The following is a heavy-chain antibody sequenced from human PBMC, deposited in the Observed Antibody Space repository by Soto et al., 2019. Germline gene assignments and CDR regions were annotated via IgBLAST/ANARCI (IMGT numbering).Heavy chain of an antibody. CDR2: INHSGST. CDR1: GGSFSGYY. D-gene: IGHD3-3*01. V-gene: IGHV4-34*01. CDR3: VRSSPHTIFGVITPHGLDV. J-gene: IGHJ6*02. Sequence: PSETLSLTCAVYGGSFSGYYWSWIRQPPGKGLEWIGEINHSGSTNSSPSLESRVTMSVDTSKNQFSLRLSSVTAADTAVFYCVRSSPHTIFGVITPHGLDVWGQGTTVTVSS.